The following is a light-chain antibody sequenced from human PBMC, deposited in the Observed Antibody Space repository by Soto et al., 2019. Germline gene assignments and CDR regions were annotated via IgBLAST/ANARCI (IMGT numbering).Light chain of an antibody. CDR1: SSNIGTPYD. CDR3: QSYDSSLSGYVI. V-gene: IGLV1-40*01. J-gene: IGLJ2*01. Sequence: QSVLTQPPSVSGAPGQRVTISCTGSSSNIGTPYDVHWYQQLPGTAPKLLIYGNNNRPSGVPDRFSGSKSGTAASLASTGLQAEDEADYYRQSYDSSLSGYVIFGGGTKVTVL. CDR2: GNN.